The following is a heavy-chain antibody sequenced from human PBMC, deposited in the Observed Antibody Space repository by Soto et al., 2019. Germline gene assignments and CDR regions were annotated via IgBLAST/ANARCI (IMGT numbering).Heavy chain of an antibody. J-gene: IGHJ6*02. D-gene: IGHD3-3*01. Sequence: SVKVSCKASGGTFSSYAISWVRQAPGQGLEWMGGIIPIFGTANYAQKFQGRVTITANESTSTAYMELSSLRSEDTAVYYCARPFPLYYDFWTNDYYGMDVWGQGTTVTVSS. CDR1: GGTFSSYA. CDR3: ARPFPLYYDFWTNDYYGMDV. V-gene: IGHV1-69*13. CDR2: IIPIFGTA.